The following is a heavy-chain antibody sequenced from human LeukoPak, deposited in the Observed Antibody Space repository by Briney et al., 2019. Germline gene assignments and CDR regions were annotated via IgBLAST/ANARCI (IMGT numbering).Heavy chain of an antibody. Sequence: GGSLRLSCAASGFTFSSYSMNWVRQAPGKGLEWVSSISSSSNYIYYADSVKGRFTISRDNAKNSLYLQMNSLRAEDTAVYYCARPGYTAAYDLWGQGTLVTVSS. J-gene: IGHJ3*01. D-gene: IGHD3-9*01. CDR1: GFTFSSYS. CDR3: ARPGYTAAYDL. CDR2: ISSSSNYI. V-gene: IGHV3-21*01.